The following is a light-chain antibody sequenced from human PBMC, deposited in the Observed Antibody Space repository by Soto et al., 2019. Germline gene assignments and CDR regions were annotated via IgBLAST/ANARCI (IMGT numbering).Light chain of an antibody. V-gene: IGKV3-20*01. CDR1: QSVSSSY. Sequence: EIVLTQSPGTLSLSPGERATLSCRASQSVSSSYLAWYQQKPGQAPRLLIYGASSRATGIPDRFSGSGSGTDFNLTISTLEPGDFAVYYCHQYGSSPYTFGQGTKLEIK. CDR3: HQYGSSPYT. CDR2: GAS. J-gene: IGKJ2*01.